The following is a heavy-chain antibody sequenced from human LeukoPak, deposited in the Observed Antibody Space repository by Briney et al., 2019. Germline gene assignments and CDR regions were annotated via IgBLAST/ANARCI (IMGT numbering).Heavy chain of an antibody. CDR2: VYYTGST. J-gene: IGHJ4*02. Sequence: SETLSLTCTVSGASVSGSDSNWGWVRPPPGKGLEWIGNVYYTGSTAYNPSLKSRVTMSVDTSKNQFSLKMTAVTAADTAVYYCTRLTKGRYFDYIFHYWGQGTLVTVSS. CDR3: TRLTKGRYFDYIFHY. V-gene: IGHV4-39*01. D-gene: IGHD3-9*01. CDR1: GASVSGSDSN.